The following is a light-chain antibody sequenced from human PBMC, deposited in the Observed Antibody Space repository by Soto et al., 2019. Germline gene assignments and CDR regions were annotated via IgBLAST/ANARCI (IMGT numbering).Light chain of an antibody. V-gene: IGKV3-15*01. J-gene: IGKJ2*01. Sequence: EMVMTQSPATLSVSPGERATLSCRASQNLSRNLAWYQQQPGQAPRLLIFYASTRATGIPDRFSGSGSGTEFTLTISSMQSEDFAVYYCQQYDKWPHTFGQGTKLEIK. CDR2: YAS. CDR3: QQYDKWPHT. CDR1: QNLSRN.